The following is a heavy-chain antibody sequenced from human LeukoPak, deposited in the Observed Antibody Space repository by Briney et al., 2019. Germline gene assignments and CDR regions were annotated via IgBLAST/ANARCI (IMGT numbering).Heavy chain of an antibody. CDR2: IWYDGSNK. Sequence: PRGCLRHSCVPPGFSPTIYGVYCVCQAPRKRLGWVAFIWYDGSNKYYADAVKGRFTISRDNSKNTLYLQMNSLRAEDTAVYYCAKPMVQGVVDYWGQGTLVTVSS. V-gene: IGHV3-30*02. D-gene: IGHD3-10*01. CDR3: AKPMVQGVVDY. CDR1: GFSPTIYG. J-gene: IGHJ4*02.